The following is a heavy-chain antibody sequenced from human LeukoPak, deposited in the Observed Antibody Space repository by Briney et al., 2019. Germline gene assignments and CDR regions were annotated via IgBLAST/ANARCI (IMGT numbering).Heavy chain of an antibody. CDR3: ASGHSSSSYKGAFAI. CDR1: GFHFRTYG. Sequence: GGSLRLSCVGSGFHFRTYGMRWVRQAPGKGLEWVFGIPAGGSNTYYADSVKGRFTISRDNTENTLYLQMNSLRAEDTAVYYCASGHSSSSYKGAFAIWGQGTMVTVSS. D-gene: IGHD6-13*01. J-gene: IGHJ3*02. V-gene: IGHV3-23*01. CDR2: IPAGGSNT.